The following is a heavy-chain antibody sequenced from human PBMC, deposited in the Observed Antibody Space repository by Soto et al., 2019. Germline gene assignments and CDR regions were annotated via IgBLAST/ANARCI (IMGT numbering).Heavy chain of an antibody. D-gene: IGHD3-22*01. CDR2: IYYSGST. J-gene: IGHJ6*02. CDR1: GGSISSGDHY. Sequence: LSLTCTVSGGSISSGDHYWSWIRQPPGKGLEWIGYIYYSGSTYYNPSLKSRVTISVDTSKNQFSLRLSSVTAADTAVYYCAGADSSGYYPLYYYYGMDVWGQGTTVTVSS. V-gene: IGHV4-30-4*08. CDR3: AGADSSGYYPLYYYYGMDV.